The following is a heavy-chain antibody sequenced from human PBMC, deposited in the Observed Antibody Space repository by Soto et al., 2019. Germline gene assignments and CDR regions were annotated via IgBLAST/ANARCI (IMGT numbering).Heavy chain of an antibody. CDR2: LTTTGVNT. J-gene: IGHJ5*02. CDR1: GFTFSDYA. Sequence: EVQLLESGGGLVQPGGSLRLSCAASGFTFSDYAMSWVRQAPGKGLEWVSSLTTTGVNTYSADSVKGRFTISRDNSKNTLYLQMNSLRVEDTAVYYCAKSVLWFGELFMAWGQGALLTVTS. CDR3: AKSVLWFGELFMA. V-gene: IGHV3-23*01. D-gene: IGHD3-10*01.